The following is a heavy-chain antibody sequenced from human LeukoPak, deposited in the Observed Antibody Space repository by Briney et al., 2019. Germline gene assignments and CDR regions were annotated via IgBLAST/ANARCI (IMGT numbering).Heavy chain of an antibody. Sequence: PSETLSLTCTVSGGSINSDYWSWMRQPPGKGLEGIAFLHYSGTINYNPSLTSRVTISVDTSKNQFSLKLSSVTAADTAVYYCARLRSTYWYFDLWGRGTLVTVSS. J-gene: IGHJ2*01. CDR1: GGSINSDY. D-gene: IGHD4-17*01. V-gene: IGHV4-59*12. CDR3: ARLRSTYWYFDL. CDR2: LHYSGTI.